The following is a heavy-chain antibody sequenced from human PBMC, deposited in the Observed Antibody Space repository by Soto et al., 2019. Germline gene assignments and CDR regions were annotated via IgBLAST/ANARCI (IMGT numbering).Heavy chain of an antibody. CDR3: ARGMFRSSDY. V-gene: IGHV3-48*02. CDR2: IFFVIDTT. CDR1: GFTFSSYS. J-gene: IGHJ4*02. Sequence: GGSLRLSCVGSGFTFSSYSMNWVRRAPGRGLGWFSHIFFVIDTTYYADFVKGRFTVSRDIAKISFFLKMSSLRDEDTAVYYCARGMFRSSDYWGQGALVTVSS. D-gene: IGHD3-10*02.